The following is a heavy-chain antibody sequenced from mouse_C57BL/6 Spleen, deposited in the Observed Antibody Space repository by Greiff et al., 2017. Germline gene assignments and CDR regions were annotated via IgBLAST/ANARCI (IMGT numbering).Heavy chain of an antibody. V-gene: IGHV1-82*01. CDR1: GYAFSRSW. Sequence: QVQLQQSGPELVKPGASVKISCKASGYAFSRSWMNWVKQRPGKGLEWIGRIYPGDGDTNYNGKFKGKATLTADKSSSTAYMQLSSLTSEDSAVYFCARESITTVVPSFDYWGQGTTLKVSS. J-gene: IGHJ2*01. D-gene: IGHD1-1*01. CDR3: ARESITTVVPSFDY. CDR2: IYPGDGDT.